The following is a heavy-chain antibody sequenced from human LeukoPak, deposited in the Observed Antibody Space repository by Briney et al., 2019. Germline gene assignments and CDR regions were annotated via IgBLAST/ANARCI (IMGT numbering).Heavy chain of an antibody. CDR3: VTGYYGSGSYYLNYYYGMDV. V-gene: IGHV3-30-3*01. Sequence: GGSLRLSCAASGFTFSSYAMHWVRQAPGKGLEWVAVIPYDGSNKYYADSVKGRFTISRDNSKNTLYLQMNSLRAEDTAVYYCVTGYYGSGSYYLNYYYGMDVWGQGTTVTVSS. J-gene: IGHJ6*02. CDR1: GFTFSSYA. D-gene: IGHD3-10*01. CDR2: IPYDGSNK.